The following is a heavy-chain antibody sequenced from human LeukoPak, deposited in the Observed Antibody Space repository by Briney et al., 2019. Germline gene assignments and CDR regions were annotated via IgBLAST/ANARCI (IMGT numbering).Heavy chain of an antibody. J-gene: IGHJ4*02. CDR2: ISGSGGST. Sequence: GGSLRLSCAASGFTFSSYWMSWVRQAPGKGLEWVSAISGSGGSTYYADSVKGRFTISRDNSKNTLYLQMNSLRAEDTAVYYCAKGHDYGDYPPDYWGQGTLVTVSS. CDR1: GFTFSSYW. V-gene: IGHV3-23*01. D-gene: IGHD4-17*01. CDR3: AKGHDYGDYPPDY.